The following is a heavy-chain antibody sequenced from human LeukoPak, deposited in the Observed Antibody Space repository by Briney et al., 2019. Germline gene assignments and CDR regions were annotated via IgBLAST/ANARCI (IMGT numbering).Heavy chain of an antibody. J-gene: IGHJ4*02. CDR3: AKIRKREGEDY. CDR1: GGSISSGSYY. D-gene: IGHD1-14*01. Sequence: PSQTLSLTCTASGGSISSGSYYWSWIRQPAGKGLEWIGRIYTSGSTNYNPSLKSRVTISVDTSKNQFSLKLNSVTAADTAVYYCAKIRKREGEDYWGQGTLVTVSS. CDR2: IYTSGST. V-gene: IGHV4-61*02.